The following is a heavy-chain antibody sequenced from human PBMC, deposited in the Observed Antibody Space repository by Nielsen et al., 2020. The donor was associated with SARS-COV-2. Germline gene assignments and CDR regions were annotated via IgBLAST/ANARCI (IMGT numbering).Heavy chain of an antibody. CDR3: ARDRSYGDFHYYYYMDA. J-gene: IGHJ6*03. CDR1: GFTFSSYW. Sequence: GSLSLSCAASGFTFSSYWMSWVRQAPGKGLEWVANIKQDGSEKYYVDSVKGRFTISRDNAKNSLYLQMNSLRAEDTAVYYCARDRSYGDFHYYYYMDAWGKGTTVTVSS. V-gene: IGHV3-7*03. CDR2: IKQDGSEK. D-gene: IGHD4-17*01.